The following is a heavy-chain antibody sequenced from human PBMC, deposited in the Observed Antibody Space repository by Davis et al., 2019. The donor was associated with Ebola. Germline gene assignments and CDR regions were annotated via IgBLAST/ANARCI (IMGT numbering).Heavy chain of an antibody. Sequence: GESLKISCAASGFTFDDYGMSWVRQAPGKGLEWVSGINWNGGSTGYADSVKGRFTISRDNAKNSLYLQMNSLRAEDTALYYCARHVGYCTNGVCVMDVWGKGTTVTVSS. CDR2: INWNGGST. D-gene: IGHD2-8*01. J-gene: IGHJ6*03. V-gene: IGHV3-20*04. CDR1: GFTFDDYG. CDR3: ARHVGYCTNGVCVMDV.